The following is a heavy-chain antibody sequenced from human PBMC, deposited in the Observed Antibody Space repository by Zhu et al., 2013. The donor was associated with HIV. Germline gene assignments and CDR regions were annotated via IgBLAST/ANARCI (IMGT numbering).Heavy chain of an antibody. Sequence: QVQLLQSGAEVKKTGSSVKVSCKASGGTFSTHGISWVRQAPGQGPEWMGGIIPMLGSANYAQQFMGRVTITLDKSTNTAYMELRTLRLEDTAVYYCARDGARAATLYVFEEWGQGTLVTVSS. V-gene: IGHV1-69*06. CDR3: ARDGARAATLYVFEE. J-gene: IGHJ4*02. D-gene: IGHD2-8*01. CDR1: GGTFSTHG. CDR2: IIPMLGSA.